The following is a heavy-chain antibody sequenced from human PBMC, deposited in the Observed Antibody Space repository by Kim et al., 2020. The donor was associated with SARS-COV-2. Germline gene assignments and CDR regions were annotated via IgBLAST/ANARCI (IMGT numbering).Heavy chain of an antibody. Sequence: GGSLRLSCAASGFTFSSCAMHWVRQAPGKGLEWVAVISYDGSNKNYADSVKGRFTISRDNYKNTLYLQMNSLRAEDTALYYCARDPLSRLRGVTYSYYGMDVWGQGTTVTVSS. CDR3: ARDPLSRLRGVTYSYYGMDV. J-gene: IGHJ6*02. V-gene: IGHV3-30-3*01. CDR2: ISYDGSNK. D-gene: IGHD3-10*01. CDR1: GFTFSSCA.